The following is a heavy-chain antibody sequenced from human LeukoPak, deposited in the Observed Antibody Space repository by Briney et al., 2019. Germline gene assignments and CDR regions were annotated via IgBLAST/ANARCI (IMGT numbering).Heavy chain of an antibody. CDR3: ARDQYIVVVPAAKTDTWFDP. D-gene: IGHD2-2*01. J-gene: IGHJ5*02. V-gene: IGHV1-18*01. CDR2: ISAYIGNT. CDR1: GYSLTSYG. Sequence: ASVKVSCKASGYSLTSYGISWVRQAPGPAIEWIGWISAYIGNTNYAKKLQGRVTMTTDTSTSTAYMELRSLRSHDTAVYYCARDQYIVVVPAAKTDTWFDPWGQGTLVTVSS.